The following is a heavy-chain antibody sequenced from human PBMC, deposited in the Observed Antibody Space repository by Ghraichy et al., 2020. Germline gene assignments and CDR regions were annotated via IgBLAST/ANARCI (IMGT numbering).Heavy chain of an antibody. J-gene: IGHJ4*02. Sequence: ASVKVSCKASGYTFTNHGFNWVRQAPGQGLEWKGWIKTSNGDTNYAQKLQGRVTMTTDTSTNTAYMELRSLGSDDTAVYYCARGSYGEPLCDYWGQGTLVTVSS. CDR3: ARGSYGEPLCDY. D-gene: IGHD4-17*01. CDR1: GYTFTNHG. CDR2: IKTSNGDT. V-gene: IGHV1-18*01.